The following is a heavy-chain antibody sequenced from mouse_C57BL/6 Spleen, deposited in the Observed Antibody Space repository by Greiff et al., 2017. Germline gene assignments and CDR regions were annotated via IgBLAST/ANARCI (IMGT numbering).Heavy chain of an antibody. J-gene: IGHJ4*01. V-gene: IGHV1-82*01. CDR1: GYAFSGSW. Sequence: VKLLESGPELVKPGASVKISCKASGYAFSGSWMNWVKQRPGQGLEWIGRIYPGDGDTNYNGKFQGQATQTADKASSTANMQLLSLTCEDSAVYFGARWGAGGAMDYWGQGTSVTVSS. CDR2: IYPGDGDT. D-gene: IGHD4-1*01. CDR3: ARWGAGGAMDY.